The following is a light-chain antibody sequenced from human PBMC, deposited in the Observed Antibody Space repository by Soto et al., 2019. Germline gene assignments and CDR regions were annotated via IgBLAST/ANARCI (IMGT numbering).Light chain of an antibody. CDR3: ATWDDSRKWV. V-gene: IGLV1-44*01. J-gene: IGLJ1*01. Sequence: QSVLTQPPSASGTPGQRIIISCSGSTSNIESHSVNWYQQVPGTAPKLLIITNNQRPSGVPDRFSGSKSGASASLAISGLQSEDEATYYCATWDDSRKWVFGTGTKVTVL. CDR2: TNN. CDR1: TSNIESHS.